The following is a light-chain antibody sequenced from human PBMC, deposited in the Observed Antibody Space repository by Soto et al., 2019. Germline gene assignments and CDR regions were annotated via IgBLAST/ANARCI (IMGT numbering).Light chain of an antibody. CDR1: QSISTW. Sequence: DIQMTQSPSTLSASVGRRLTTTSRASQSISTWLAWYQQKPGKAPKLLIYDVSSLESGVPSRFSGSGSGTESTLTISSLQPDDFATYYCQHCNTSWTFGQGTKVDIK. J-gene: IGKJ1*01. CDR2: DVS. V-gene: IGKV1-5*01. CDR3: QHCNTSWT.